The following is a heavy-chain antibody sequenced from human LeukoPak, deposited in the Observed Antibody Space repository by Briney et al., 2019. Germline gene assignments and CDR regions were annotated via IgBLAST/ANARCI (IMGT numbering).Heavy chain of an antibody. J-gene: IGHJ4*02. CDR1: GFTVSSNY. CDR3: ARGLYGDSHFDY. D-gene: IGHD4-17*01. CDR2: INHSGST. V-gene: IGHV4-34*01. Sequence: GSLRLSCAASGFTVSSNYMSWIRQPPGKGLEWIGEINHSGSTNYNPSLKSRVTISVDTSKNQFSLKLSSVTAADTAVYYCARGLYGDSHFDYWGQGTLVTVSS.